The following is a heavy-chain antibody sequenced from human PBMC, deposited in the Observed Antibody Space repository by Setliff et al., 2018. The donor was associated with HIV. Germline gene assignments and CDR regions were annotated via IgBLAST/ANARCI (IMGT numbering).Heavy chain of an antibody. CDR1: GYTFTRNI. CDR3: ARAADYDFWSGYSSGWFDP. J-gene: IGHJ5*02. V-gene: IGHV1-3*01. D-gene: IGHD3-3*01. Sequence: ASVKVSCKASGYTFTRNIVHWVRQAPGQRLEWMGWINAANGNTKYSQRFQGRVTITRDTSASTAYMELSSLRSEDTAVYYCARAADYDFWSGYSSGWFDPWGQGTLVTVSS. CDR2: INAANGNT.